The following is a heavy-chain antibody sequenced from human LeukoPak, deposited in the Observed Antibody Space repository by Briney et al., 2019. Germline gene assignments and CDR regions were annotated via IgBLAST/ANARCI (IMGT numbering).Heavy chain of an antibody. CDR2: ITGDGTTT. J-gene: IGHJ4*02. Sequence: GGSLRLSCEASGLPFSSYGMSGVRQAPGKGLQWFSAITGDGTTTYYADSVKGRFTISRDNSKNMLYLQMSSLRAEDTAVYYCAKMQGYFDYGGQGTLVPVSS. CDR1: GLPFSSYG. CDR3: AKMQGYFDY. V-gene: IGHV3-23*01.